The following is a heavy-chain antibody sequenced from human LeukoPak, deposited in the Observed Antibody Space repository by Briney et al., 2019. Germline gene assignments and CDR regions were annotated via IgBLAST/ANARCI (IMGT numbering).Heavy chain of an antibody. Sequence: GGSLRLSCAASGFAFISSEMNWVRQAPGKGLEWVSHINSGGTTMYNADAVKGRFTISRDNAKNSLYLQMNSLRAEDTAVYYCARTYSGSYWYFDLWGRGTLVTVSS. D-gene: IGHD3-10*01. V-gene: IGHV3-48*03. J-gene: IGHJ2*01. CDR1: GFAFISSE. CDR2: INSGGTTM. CDR3: ARTYSGSYWYFDL.